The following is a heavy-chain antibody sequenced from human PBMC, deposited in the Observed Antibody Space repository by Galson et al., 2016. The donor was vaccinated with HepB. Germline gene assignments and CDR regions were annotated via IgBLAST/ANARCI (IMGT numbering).Heavy chain of an antibody. CDR2: ISDSGANT. J-gene: IGHJ3*01. V-gene: IGHV3-23*01. CDR3: VADHGGLDCFDF. CDR1: GFTFSAYA. Sequence: LRLSCAASGFTFSAYAMAWARQAPGKGLEWVSGISDSGANTYYADSVRGRFSISRDDSESTLYLQMTNLRVEDTALYYCVADHGGLDCFDFWGRGTMVTVSS. D-gene: IGHD4-23*01.